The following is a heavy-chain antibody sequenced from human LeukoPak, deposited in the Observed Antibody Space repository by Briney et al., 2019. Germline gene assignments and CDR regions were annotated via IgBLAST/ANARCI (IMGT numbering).Heavy chain of an antibody. Sequence: SETLSLTCTVSGCSISSYYWSWIRQPPGKGLEWIGYIYYSGSTNYNPSLKSRVTISVDTSKNQFSLKLSSVTAADTAVYYCARDSYDSSGYYYGWFDPWGQGTLVTVSS. D-gene: IGHD3-22*01. J-gene: IGHJ5*02. CDR2: IYYSGST. V-gene: IGHV4-59*01. CDR1: GCSISSYY. CDR3: ARDSYDSSGYYYGWFDP.